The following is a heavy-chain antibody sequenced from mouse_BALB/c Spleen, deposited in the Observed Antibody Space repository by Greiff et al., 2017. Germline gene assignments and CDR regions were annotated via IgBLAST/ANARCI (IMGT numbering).Heavy chain of an antibody. Sequence: EVQLQQSGPELVKPGASVKMSCKASGYTFTSSVMHWVKQKPGQGLEWIGYINPYNDGTKYNEKFKGKATLTSDKSSSTAYMELSSLTSEDSAVYYCARSLTGTPFAYWGQGTLVTVSA. D-gene: IGHD4-1*01. V-gene: IGHV1-14*01. J-gene: IGHJ3*01. CDR2: INPYNDGT. CDR3: ARSLTGTPFAY. CDR1: GYTFTSSV.